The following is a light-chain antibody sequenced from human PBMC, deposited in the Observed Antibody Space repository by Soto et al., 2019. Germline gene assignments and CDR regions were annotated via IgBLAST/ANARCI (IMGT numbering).Light chain of an antibody. Sequence: QSVLTQPPSVSGAPGQRVTISCTGSSSNIGAGYDVHWYQQLPGTAPKLLIYGNSNRPSGVPDRFSGSKSGNTASLTISGLQAEDEADYYCCSYAGSYTLYVFGTGTKLTVL. CDR1: SSNIGAGYD. CDR2: GNS. V-gene: IGLV1-40*01. CDR3: CSYAGSYTLYV. J-gene: IGLJ1*01.